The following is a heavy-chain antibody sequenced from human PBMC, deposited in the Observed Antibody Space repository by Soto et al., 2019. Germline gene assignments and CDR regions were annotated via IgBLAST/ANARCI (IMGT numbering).Heavy chain of an antibody. CDR2: ISGADGST. Sequence: PGRSLRLSCRPSGFFSPTNDTSWVRPTPGKGLEWVSGISGADGSTSYIDSVKGRFTTSRDDSASTLYLQMNSLRDEDTAVYYCGKRACSFVSCSYFDHWGHGTLVTVSS. J-gene: IGHJ4*01. D-gene: IGHD2-2*01. CDR3: GKRACSFVSCSYFDH. CDR1: GFFSPTND. V-gene: IGHV3-23*01.